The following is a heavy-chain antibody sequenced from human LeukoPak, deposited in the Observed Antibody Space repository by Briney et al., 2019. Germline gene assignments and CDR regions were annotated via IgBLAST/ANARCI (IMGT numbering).Heavy chain of an antibody. D-gene: IGHD6-13*01. Sequence: STNYNPSLKSRVTISVDTSKNQFSLKLSSVTAADTAVYYCARDYSSSWYSIYYYYGMDVWGQGTTVTVSS. V-gene: IGHV4-34*01. J-gene: IGHJ6*02. CDR3: ARDYSSSWYSIYYYYGMDV. CDR2: ST.